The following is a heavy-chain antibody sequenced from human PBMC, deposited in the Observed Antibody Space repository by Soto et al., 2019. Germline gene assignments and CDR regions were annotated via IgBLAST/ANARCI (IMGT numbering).Heavy chain of an antibody. CDR1: GGSVSSGDYS. V-gene: IGHV4-30-4*01. CDR3: ARLIGLTGTNWFDP. J-gene: IGHJ5*02. CDR2: IHYSWNS. D-gene: IGHD1-20*01. Sequence: QVQLQESGPGLVKPSQTLSLTCSVSGGSVSSGDYSWNWIRQPPGKGLEWIGNIHYSWNSYYNPPLQSRVTISLDTSKNQFSLNLSSVTAADTAVYYCARLIGLTGTNWFDPWGQGTLVTVSS.